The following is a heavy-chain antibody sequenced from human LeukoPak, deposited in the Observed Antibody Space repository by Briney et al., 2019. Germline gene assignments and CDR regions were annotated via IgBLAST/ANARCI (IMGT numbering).Heavy chain of an antibody. Sequence: SQTLSLTCTVSGGSISSGGYYWSWIRQHPGKGLEWIGYIYYSGSTYYNPSLKSRVTISVDTSKNQFSLKLSSATAADTAAYYCARDWGGGGSFDYWGQGTLVTVSS. CDR3: ARDWGGGGSFDY. CDR1: GGSISSGGYY. V-gene: IGHV4-31*03. D-gene: IGHD3-10*01. J-gene: IGHJ4*02. CDR2: IYYSGST.